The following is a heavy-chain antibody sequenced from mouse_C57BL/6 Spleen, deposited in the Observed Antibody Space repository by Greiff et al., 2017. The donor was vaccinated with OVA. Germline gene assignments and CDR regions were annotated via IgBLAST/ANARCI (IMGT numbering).Heavy chain of an antibody. CDR1: GFSFNTYA. CDR3: VRSKPTYFDY. Sequence: EVQLVESGGGLVQPKGSLKLSCAASGFSFNTYAMNWVRQAPGKGLEWVARIRSKSNNYATYYADSVKDRFTISRDDSESMLYLQMNNLKTEDTAMYYCVRSKPTYFDYWCQGTTLTVSS. CDR2: IRSKSNNYAT. J-gene: IGHJ2*01. V-gene: IGHV10-1*01.